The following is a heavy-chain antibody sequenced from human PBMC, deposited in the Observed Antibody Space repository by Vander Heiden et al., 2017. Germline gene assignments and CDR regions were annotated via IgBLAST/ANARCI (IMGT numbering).Heavy chain of an antibody. V-gene: IGHV4-59*08. CDR3: ARHDYGHNLGDY. CDR2: IYYGGST. Sequence: QVQLQESGPGLVKPSETLSLTCTVSGGSISGFYWSWIRQPPGMGLEWIAYIYYGGSTDYNPSLKSRLSISVDTSKNQFSLKLTSVTAADTAVYYCARHDYGHNLGDYWGQGTLVTVSS. J-gene: IGHJ4*02. CDR1: GGSISGFY. D-gene: IGHD4-17*01.